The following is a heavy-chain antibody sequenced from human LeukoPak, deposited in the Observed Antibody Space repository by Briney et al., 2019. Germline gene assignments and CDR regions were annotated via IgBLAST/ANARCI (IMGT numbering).Heavy chain of an antibody. CDR3: ARASRLLRYFDWLLPNDY. Sequence: GASVKVSCKASGYTFTSYGISWVRQAPGQGLEWMGWISAYNGNTNYAQKLQGRVTMTTDTSTSTAHMELRSLRSDDTAVYYCARASRLLRYFDWLLPNDYWGQGTLVTVSS. V-gene: IGHV1-18*01. D-gene: IGHD3-9*01. CDR2: ISAYNGNT. CDR1: GYTFTSYG. J-gene: IGHJ4*02.